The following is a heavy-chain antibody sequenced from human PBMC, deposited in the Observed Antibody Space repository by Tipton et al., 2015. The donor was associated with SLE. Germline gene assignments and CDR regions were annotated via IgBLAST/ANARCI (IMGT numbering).Heavy chain of an antibody. J-gene: IGHJ4*02. CDR1: GGSFSGYY. V-gene: IGHV4-59*01. CDR2: IYHSGST. Sequence: TLSVTCAVYGGSFSGYYWSWIRQPPGKGLEWIGYIYHSGSTNYNPSLRSRVTISVDTSKNQLSLQLSSVTTADTAVYYCARGDPQGLEPFDYWGQGTLVTVSS. D-gene: IGHD1-1*01. CDR3: ARGDPQGLEPFDY.